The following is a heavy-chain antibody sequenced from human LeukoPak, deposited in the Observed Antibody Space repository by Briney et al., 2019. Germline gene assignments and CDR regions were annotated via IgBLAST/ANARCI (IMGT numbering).Heavy chain of an antibody. CDR1: GFTFSTYW. J-gene: IGHJ5*02. D-gene: IGHD2-2*01. V-gene: IGHV3-74*03. CDR3: ARDAGDIVVVGAWFDP. CDR2: IKSDGSSI. Sequence: GGSLRLSCAASGFTFSTYWMHWVRQAPGKGLVWVSRIKSDGSSIMYADSVRGRFTISRDNAKNSLYLQMNSLRAKDTAVCYCARDAGDIVVVGAWFDPWGQGTLVTVSS.